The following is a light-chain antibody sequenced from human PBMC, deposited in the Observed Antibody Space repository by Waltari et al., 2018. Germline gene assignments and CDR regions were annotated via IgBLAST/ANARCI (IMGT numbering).Light chain of an antibody. V-gene: IGKV3D-15*01. J-gene: IGKJ4*01. CDR2: GVS. Sequence: EIVMTQSPATLSVSPGERATLSCRASQSVRSNYLAWYQQKPGQAPRLLIYGVSTRATGIPDRFSGSVSGTDFTLTISSLQSEDFAVYYCQHYTNWPLTFGGGTKVEIK. CDR3: QHYTNWPLT. CDR1: QSVRSN.